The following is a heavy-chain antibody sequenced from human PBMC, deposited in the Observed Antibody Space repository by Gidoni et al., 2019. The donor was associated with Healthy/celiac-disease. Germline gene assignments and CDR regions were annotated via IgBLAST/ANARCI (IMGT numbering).Heavy chain of an antibody. V-gene: IGHV3-33*01. CDR1: GLTFSSYG. Sequence: QVQLVESGGGVVQPGRSLRLSCAASGLTFSSYGMHWVRQAPGKGLEWVAVIWYDGSNKYYADSVKGRFTISRDNSKNTLYLQMNSLRAEDTAVYYCARETLRDGPDYWGQGTLVTVSS. D-gene: IGHD2-15*01. CDR3: ARETLRDGPDY. CDR2: IWYDGSNK. J-gene: IGHJ4*02.